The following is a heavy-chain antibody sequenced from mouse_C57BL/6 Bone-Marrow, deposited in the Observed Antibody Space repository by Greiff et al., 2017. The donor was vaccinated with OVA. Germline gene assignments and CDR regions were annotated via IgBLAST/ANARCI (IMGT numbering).Heavy chain of an antibody. CDR1: GYTFTSYW. J-gene: IGHJ3*01. D-gene: IGHD4-1*01. Sequence: QVQLKQPGAELVKPGASVKLSCKASGYTFTSYWMHWVKQRPGQGLEWIGMIHPNSGSTNYNEKFKGKATLTVEKSSSTAYMQLSSLTSEDAAVYYCTRRNWGGIAYWGQGTLVTVSA. CDR2: IHPNSGST. CDR3: TRRNWGGIAY. V-gene: IGHV1-64*01.